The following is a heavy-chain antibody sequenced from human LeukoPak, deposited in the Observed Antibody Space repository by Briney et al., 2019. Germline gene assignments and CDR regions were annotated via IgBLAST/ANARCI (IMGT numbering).Heavy chain of an antibody. CDR3: AKDLGYSRSSFAFDY. V-gene: IGHV3-43*01. CDR1: GFTFDDYT. D-gene: IGHD6-6*01. Sequence: GGSLRLSCAASGFTFDDYTMHWVRQAPGKGQEWVSLISWDGGSTYYADSVKGRFTISRDNSKNSLYLQMNSLRTEDTALYYCAKDLGYSRSSFAFDYRGQGTLVTVSS. CDR2: ISWDGGST. J-gene: IGHJ4*02.